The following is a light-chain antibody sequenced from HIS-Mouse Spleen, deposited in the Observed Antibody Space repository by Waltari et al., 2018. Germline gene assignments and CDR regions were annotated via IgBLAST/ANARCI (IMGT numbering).Light chain of an antibody. Sequence: SYELTQPSSVSVSPGQTAWITRSGDVLAKKKYARWFQQKPGQAPVLVIYKDSERPPGIPERFSGSSSGTTVTLTISGAQVEDEADYYCYSAADNNLGVFGGGTKLTVL. V-gene: IGLV3-27*01. CDR3: YSAADNNLGV. CDR2: KDS. CDR1: VLAKKKY. J-gene: IGLJ3*02.